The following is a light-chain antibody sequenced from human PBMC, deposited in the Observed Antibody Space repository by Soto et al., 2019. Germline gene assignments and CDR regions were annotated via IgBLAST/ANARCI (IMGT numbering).Light chain of an antibody. CDR1: QGITSW. CDR2: AAS. J-gene: IGKJ1*01. CDR3: QQANSFPWT. V-gene: IGKV1-12*02. Sequence: DIPMTQSPSSVSASVGDRVTITCRASQGITSWLAWYQQKPGKAPKLLIYAASTLQSGLPSRFNGSACRTDFALTISSLQAEDFATYFWQQANSFPWTFGQGTKIGIK.